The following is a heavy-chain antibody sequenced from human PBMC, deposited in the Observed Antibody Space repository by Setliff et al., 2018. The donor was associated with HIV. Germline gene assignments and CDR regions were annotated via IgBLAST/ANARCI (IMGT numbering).Heavy chain of an antibody. D-gene: IGHD3-10*01. J-gene: IGHJ4*02. CDR3: ARDPYRAEGFFDY. Sequence: GGSLRLSCVASGFSINNYDMNWVRQAPGKGLEWVSHISSSGNTIYYADSVRGRFTISRDNAKNSLYLQMISLRAEDTAVYHCARDPYRAEGFFDYWGPGTVVTVSS. CDR1: GFSINNYD. CDR2: ISSSGNTI. V-gene: IGHV3-48*03.